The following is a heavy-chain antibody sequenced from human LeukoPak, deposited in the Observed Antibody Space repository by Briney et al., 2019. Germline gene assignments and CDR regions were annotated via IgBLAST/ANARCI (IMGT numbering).Heavy chain of an antibody. V-gene: IGHV4-38-2*02. Sequence: PSETLSLTCTVSGYSISSGYYWGWIRQPPGNGLEWIGSIYHSGSTYYNPSLKSRVTISVDTSKNQFSLKLSSVIAADTAVYYCARAHERGATIKGKWFDPWGQGTLVTVSS. J-gene: IGHJ5*02. CDR3: ARAHERGATIKGKWFDP. CDR2: IYHSGST. CDR1: GYSISSGYY. D-gene: IGHD5-12*01.